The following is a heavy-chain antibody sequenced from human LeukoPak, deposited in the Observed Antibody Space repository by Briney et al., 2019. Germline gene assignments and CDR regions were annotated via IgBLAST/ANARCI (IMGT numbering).Heavy chain of an antibody. CDR2: ISYDGSNK. V-gene: IGHV3-30-3*01. CDR1: GFTFSSYA. J-gene: IGHJ4*02. D-gene: IGHD2-2*01. CDR3: ARLTSNGATYFEY. Sequence: GGSLRLSCAASGFTFSSYAMHWVRQAPGKGLEWVAVISYDGSNKYYADSVKGRFTISRDNSKNTLYLQMNSLRAEDTAVYYCARLTSNGATYFEYWGQGTLVTVSS.